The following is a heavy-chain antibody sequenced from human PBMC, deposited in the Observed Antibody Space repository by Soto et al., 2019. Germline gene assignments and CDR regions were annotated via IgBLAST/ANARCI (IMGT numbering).Heavy chain of an antibody. V-gene: IGHV4-34*01. J-gene: IGHJ4*02. D-gene: IGHD6-19*01. CDR3: ARRYSSGWYYFDY. CDR1: GGSFSGYY. Sequence: QVQLQQWGAGLLKPSETLSLTCAVYGGSFSGYYWNWIRQPPGKGLEWIGEINTSGSTNYNPSLKSRFTISVDTSKNQFSLKVTSVTAADTAVYYCARRYSSGWYYFDYWGRGTLVTVSS. CDR2: INTSGST.